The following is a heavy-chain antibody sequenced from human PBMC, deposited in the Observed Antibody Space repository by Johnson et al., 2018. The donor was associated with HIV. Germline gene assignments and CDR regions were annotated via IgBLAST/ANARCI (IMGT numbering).Heavy chain of an antibody. D-gene: IGHD6-19*01. V-gene: IGHV3-9*01. Sequence: EVQLVESGGGLVQPGRSLRLSCAASGFTFDDYAMHWVRQAPGKGLEWVSGISWNSGSIGYADSVKGRFTISRDNAKNSLYLQMNSLRAEDTAVYYCARDGLAGDAFDIWGQGTMVTVSS. J-gene: IGHJ3*02. CDR3: ARDGLAGDAFDI. CDR1: GFTFDDYA. CDR2: ISWNSGSI.